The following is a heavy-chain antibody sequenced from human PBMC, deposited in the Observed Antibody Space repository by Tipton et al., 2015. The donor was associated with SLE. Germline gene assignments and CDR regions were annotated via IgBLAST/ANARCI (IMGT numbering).Heavy chain of an antibody. CDR3: ARPGGYDY. J-gene: IGHJ4*02. CDR1: GVTISSSNYY. CDR2: IYYSGSTGST. Sequence: TLSLTCTVSGVTISSSNYYWAWNRQPQGKGLEWIGSIYYSGSTGSTYYKTTLKSRVPITVDTSKNQLSLKVSSVTAADTAVYYRARPGGYDYWGQGTLVTVPS. D-gene: IGHD3-10*01. V-gene: IGHV4-39*01.